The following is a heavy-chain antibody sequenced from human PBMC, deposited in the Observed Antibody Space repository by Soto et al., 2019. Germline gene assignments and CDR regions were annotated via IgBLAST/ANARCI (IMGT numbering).Heavy chain of an antibody. D-gene: IGHD6-25*01. CDR1: CLSSPGFETS. V-gene: IGHV4-30-2*01. Sequence: SDTLTLTCALICLSSPGFETSWTLTSEPPAPGMEWIGYIYHSGSTDYNPSLKSQVTISKDRSKNQFSLKLSSVTAADTAVYYCARPHGGSSGWDNWFDPWGQG. CDR3: ARPHGGSSGWDNWFDP. J-gene: IGHJ5*02. CDR2: IYHSGST.